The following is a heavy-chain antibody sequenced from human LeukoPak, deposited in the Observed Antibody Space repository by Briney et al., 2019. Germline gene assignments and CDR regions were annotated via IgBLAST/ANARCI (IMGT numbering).Heavy chain of an antibody. V-gene: IGHV4-39*07. Sequence: SETLSLTCTVSGGSISSSSYYWGWIRQPPGKGLEWIGSIYYSGSTNYNPSLKSRVTISVDTSKNQFSLKLSSVTAADTAVYYCARGCRLWFGAPLYYYYGMDVWGQGTTVTVSS. CDR1: GGSISSSSYY. J-gene: IGHJ6*02. CDR2: IYYSGST. D-gene: IGHD3-10*01. CDR3: ARGCRLWFGAPLYYYYGMDV.